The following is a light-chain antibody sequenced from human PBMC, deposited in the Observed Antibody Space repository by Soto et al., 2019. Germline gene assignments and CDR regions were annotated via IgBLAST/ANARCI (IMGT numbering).Light chain of an antibody. V-gene: IGKV1-33*01. CDR3: QQYDNLPLT. Sequence: DIQMTQSPSSLSASVGDRVTITCQASQCISNYLNWYQQKPGKAPKLLIYDASNLETGVPSRFSGSGSGTDFTFTISSLQPEDIATYYCQQYDNLPLTFGGGTKVDI. J-gene: IGKJ4*01. CDR1: QCISNY. CDR2: DAS.